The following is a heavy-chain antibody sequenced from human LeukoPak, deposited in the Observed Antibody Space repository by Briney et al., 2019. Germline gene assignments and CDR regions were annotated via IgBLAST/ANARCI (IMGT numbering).Heavy chain of an antibody. CDR2: ISSSRSTI. V-gene: IGHV3-48*03. Sequence: GGSLRLSCAASGFTFSSYEMNWVRQAPGKGLEWVSYISSSRSTIYYADSVKGRFTISRDNAKNSLYLQMNSLRAEDTAVYYCASFYGDFDYWGQGTLVTVSS. CDR3: ASFYGDFDY. J-gene: IGHJ4*02. CDR1: GFTFSSYE. D-gene: IGHD4-17*01.